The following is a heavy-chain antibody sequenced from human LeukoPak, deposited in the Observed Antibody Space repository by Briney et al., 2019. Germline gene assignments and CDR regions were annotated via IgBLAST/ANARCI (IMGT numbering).Heavy chain of an antibody. D-gene: IGHD3-16*01. CDR2: IYSGGST. J-gene: IGHJ3*02. V-gene: IGHV3-53*01. Sequence: GGSLRLSCAASGFTVSSNYMSWVRQAPGKGLEWVSVIYSGGSTYYADSVKGRFTISRDNAKNTLYLQMNSLRAEDTAVYYCAREGLHHAFDIWGQGTMVTVSS. CDR1: GFTVSSNY. CDR3: AREGLHHAFDI.